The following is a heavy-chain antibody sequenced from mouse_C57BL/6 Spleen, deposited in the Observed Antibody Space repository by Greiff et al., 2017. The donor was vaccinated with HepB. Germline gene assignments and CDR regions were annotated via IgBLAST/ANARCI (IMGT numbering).Heavy chain of an antibody. V-gene: IGHV1-50*01. CDR1: GYTFTSYW. J-gene: IGHJ2*01. CDR3: ASEHYYGSSYYFDY. CDR2: IDPSDSYT. D-gene: IGHD1-1*01. Sequence: VQLQQPGAELVKPGASVKLSCKASGYTFTSYWMQWVKQRPGQGLEWIGEIDPSDSYTNYNQKFKGKATLTVDTSSSTAYMQLSSLTSEDSAVYYCASEHYYGSSYYFDYWGQGTTLTVSS.